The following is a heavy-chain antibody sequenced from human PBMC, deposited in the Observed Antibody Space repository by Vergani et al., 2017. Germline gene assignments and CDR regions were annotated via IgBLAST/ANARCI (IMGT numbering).Heavy chain of an antibody. CDR1: GFTFSSYA. CDR2: ISYDGSNK. V-gene: IGHV3-30*01. Sequence: QVQLVESGGGVVQPGRSLRLSCAASGFTFSSYAMHWVRQAPGKGLEWVAVISYDGSNKYYADSVKGRFTISRDNSKNTLYLQMNSLRAEDTAVYYCARDFYSNSWYRVSDYYYYGMDVWGQGTTVTVSS. CDR3: ARDFYSNSWYRVSDYYYYGMDV. J-gene: IGHJ6*02. D-gene: IGHD6-13*01.